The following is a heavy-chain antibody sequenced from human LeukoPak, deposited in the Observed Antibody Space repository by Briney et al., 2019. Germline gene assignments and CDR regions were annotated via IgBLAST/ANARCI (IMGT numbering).Heavy chain of an antibody. CDR1: GYTFTSYG. J-gene: IGHJ4*02. Sequence: ASVKVSCKTSGYTFTSYGISWVRQAPGQGLEWMGWISAYNGNTNYAQKLQGRVTMTTDTSTSTAYMELRSLRSDDTAVYYCARDLKRLTSGWITAAAGDYWGQGTLVTVSS. V-gene: IGHV1-18*01. CDR2: ISAYNGNT. CDR3: ARDLKRLTSGWITAAAGDY. D-gene: IGHD6-19*01.